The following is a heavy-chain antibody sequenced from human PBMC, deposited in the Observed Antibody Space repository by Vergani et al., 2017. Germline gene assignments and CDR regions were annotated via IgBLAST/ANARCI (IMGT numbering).Heavy chain of an antibody. V-gene: IGHV3-48*01. Sequence: EVQLVESGGGLVQPGGSLRLSCAASGFTFSSYNMNWVRQAPGKGLEWLSYISGSSRTKYYADSVKGRFTISRDNAKNSLYLQMNSLRAADTAVYYCARDGWSYSVDYWGQGTLVTVSS. D-gene: IGHD1-26*01. CDR1: GFTFSSYN. J-gene: IGHJ4*02. CDR3: ARDGWSYSVDY. CDR2: ISGSSRTK.